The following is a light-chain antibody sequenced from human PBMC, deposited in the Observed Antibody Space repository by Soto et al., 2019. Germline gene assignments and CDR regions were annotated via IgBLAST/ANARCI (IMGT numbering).Light chain of an antibody. CDR3: QQLNSYPL. J-gene: IGKJ4*01. CDR1: QGISSY. V-gene: IGKV1-9*01. Sequence: DIQLTQSPSFLSAPVGDRVTITSRASQGISSYLAWYQQKPGKAPELLIYAASTLQTGVPSRFSGSGSGTEFTITISSLQPEDSATYYCQQLNSYPLFGGGTKVDIK. CDR2: AAS.